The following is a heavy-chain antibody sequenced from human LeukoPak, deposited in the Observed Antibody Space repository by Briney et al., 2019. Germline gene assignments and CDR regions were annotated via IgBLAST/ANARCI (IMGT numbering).Heavy chain of an antibody. V-gene: IGHV1-69*05. CDR1: GGTFSSYA. J-gene: IGHJ6*03. D-gene: IGHD2-2*01. CDR3: ARNIVVVPAYYYYMDV. Sequence: ASVKVSCKASGGTFSSYAISWVRQAPGQGLEWMGGIIPIFGTANYAQKFQGRVTITTDESTSTAYMELSSLRSEDTAVYYCARNIVVVPAYYYYMDVWGKGTTVTVSS. CDR2: IIPIFGTA.